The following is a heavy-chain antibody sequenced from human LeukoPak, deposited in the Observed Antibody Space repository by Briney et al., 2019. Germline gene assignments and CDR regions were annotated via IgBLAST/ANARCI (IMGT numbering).Heavy chain of an antibody. Sequence: SETLSLTCTVSGGSISSSPYWWGWIRQPPGKGLEWIATIYFSGSTFYHPSLEGRVTISADTSKNQFSLKLASVTAADTAVYYCARRAYGIGFGYWGQGTLVTVSS. CDR3: ARRAYGIGFGY. D-gene: IGHD1-26*01. CDR2: IYFSGST. J-gene: IGHJ4*02. CDR1: GGSISSSPYW. V-gene: IGHV4-39*01.